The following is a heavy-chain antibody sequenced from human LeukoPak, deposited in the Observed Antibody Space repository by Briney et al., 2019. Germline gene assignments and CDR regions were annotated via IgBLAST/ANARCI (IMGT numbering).Heavy chain of an antibody. CDR3: ARRFSSGYFY. CDR1: GVSISSGTYY. CDR2: IYYSGST. V-gene: IGHV4-61*02. Sequence: SQTLSLTCTVSGVSISSGTYYWNWVRQPAGKGLEWIGRIYYSGSTYYNPSLKSRVTISVDTSKNQFSLKLSSVTAADTAVYYCARRFSSGYFYWGQGTLVTVSS. D-gene: IGHD3-22*01. J-gene: IGHJ4*02.